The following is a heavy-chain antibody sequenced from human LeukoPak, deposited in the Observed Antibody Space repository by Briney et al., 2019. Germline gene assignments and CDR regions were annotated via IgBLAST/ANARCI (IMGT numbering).Heavy chain of an antibody. Sequence: GGSLRLSCAASGFTFSSYGMIWVRQAPGKGLEWVSGISGSGGSTYVADSVKGRFTVSRDNAKNTLYLQMNSLRAEDTAVYYCARTSGSSPTFRYWGQGTLVTVSS. D-gene: IGHD1-26*01. J-gene: IGHJ4*02. CDR1: GFTFSSYG. CDR3: ARTSGSSPTFRY. CDR2: ISGSGGST. V-gene: IGHV3-23*01.